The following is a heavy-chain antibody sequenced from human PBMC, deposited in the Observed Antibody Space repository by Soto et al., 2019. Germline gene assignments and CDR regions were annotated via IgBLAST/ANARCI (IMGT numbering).Heavy chain of an antibody. CDR1: GFSLSTSGVG. Sequence: QITLKESGPTLVKPTQTLTLTCTFSGFSLSTSGVGVGWIRQHPGKALEWLALIYWDDDKRYSPSLTTRLTITKNTPKTQVVLTVTTMDPVDKSTDYCADSDSCGAFEYWGQGTLVTVSS. J-gene: IGHJ4*02. D-gene: IGHD1-26*01. CDR3: ADSDSCGAFEY. V-gene: IGHV2-5*02. CDR2: IYWDDDK.